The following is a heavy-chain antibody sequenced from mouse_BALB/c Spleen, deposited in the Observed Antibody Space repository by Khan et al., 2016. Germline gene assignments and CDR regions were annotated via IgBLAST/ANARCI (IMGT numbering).Heavy chain of an antibody. Sequence: EVQLQESGPGLVKPSQSLSLTCTVTGYSITSDYAWNWIRQFPGNKLEWMGYISYSGSPSYNPSLKSRISINRDTSKNQFFLQLNSVTTEDTATNYCALGRYFDYWGQGTTLTVSS. D-gene: IGHD4-1*01. CDR1: GYSITSDYA. CDR2: ISYSGSP. J-gene: IGHJ2*01. CDR3: ALGRYFDY. V-gene: IGHV3-2*02.